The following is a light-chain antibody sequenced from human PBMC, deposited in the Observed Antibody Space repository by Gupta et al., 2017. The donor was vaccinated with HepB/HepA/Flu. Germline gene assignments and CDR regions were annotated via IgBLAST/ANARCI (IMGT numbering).Light chain of an antibody. CDR2: SSS. CDR3: AAWDDSLIGWV. CDR1: TSNIGGNA. V-gene: IGLV1-44*01. J-gene: IGLJ3*02. Sequence: QSVLTQPPSASGTPWQRVSISCSGSTSNIGGNAVNWYQQFPGTAPKLLMHSSSQRPSGVPDRFSGSKSGTSASLAISGLQSEDEADYYCAAWDDSLIGWVFGGGTKLTVL.